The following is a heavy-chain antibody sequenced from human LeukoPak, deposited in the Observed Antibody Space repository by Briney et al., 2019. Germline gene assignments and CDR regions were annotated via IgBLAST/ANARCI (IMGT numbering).Heavy chain of an antibody. Sequence: GGSLRLSCAASGFTLSSYRMSWVRQAPGKGLEWVANIKYDGSEKDYVDSVKGRFTISRDNAKNSLYLQMNSLRAEDTAVYYCARDMAPAGLFFDYWGQGTLVTVSS. J-gene: IGHJ4*02. CDR2: IKYDGSEK. V-gene: IGHV3-7*01. D-gene: IGHD6-13*01. CDR3: ARDMAPAGLFFDY. CDR1: GFTLSSYR.